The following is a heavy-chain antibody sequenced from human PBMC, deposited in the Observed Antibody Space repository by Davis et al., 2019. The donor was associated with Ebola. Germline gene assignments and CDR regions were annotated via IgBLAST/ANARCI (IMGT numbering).Heavy chain of an antibody. V-gene: IGHV3-11*01. J-gene: IGHJ4*02. CDR2: ISSSGSTI. D-gene: IGHD3-22*01. CDR3: AREGRRRAITMIPGY. Sequence: GESLKISCAASGFTFSDYYMSWIRQAPGKGLEWVSYISSSGSTIYYADSVKGRFTISRDNAKNSLYLQMNSLRAEDTAVYYGAREGRRRAITMIPGYWGQGTLVTVSS. CDR1: GFTFSDYY.